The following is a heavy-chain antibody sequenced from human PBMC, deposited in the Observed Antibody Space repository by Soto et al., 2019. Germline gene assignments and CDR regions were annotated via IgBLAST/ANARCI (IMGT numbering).Heavy chain of an antibody. V-gene: IGHV1-69*01. Sequence: VGPVPGQGLEWMGGIIPIFGTANYAQKFQGRVTITADGSTSTAYMELSRLRSDDTAVYYCARRGDRTLGYFDNWGQAVLVT. J-gene: IGHJ4*02. CDR2: IIPIFGTA. D-gene: IGHD2-21*01. CDR3: ARRGDRTLGYFDN.